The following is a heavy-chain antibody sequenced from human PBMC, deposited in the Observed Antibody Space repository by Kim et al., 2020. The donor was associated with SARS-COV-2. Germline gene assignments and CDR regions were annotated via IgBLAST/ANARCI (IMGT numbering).Heavy chain of an antibody. CDR3: TRGYCSSTSCLGWFES. V-gene: IGHV3-20*01. D-gene: IGHD2-2*01. CDR1: GFMFNIFG. CDR2: ITGDGGST. Sequence: GGSLRLSCEGSGFMFNIFGMSWVRQVPGKGLEWVSGITGDGGSTGYADSVKGRFTISRDNARNSLYLQMDSLRAEDTALYHCTRGYCSSTSCLGWFESWGQGTLVTVSS. J-gene: IGHJ5*01.